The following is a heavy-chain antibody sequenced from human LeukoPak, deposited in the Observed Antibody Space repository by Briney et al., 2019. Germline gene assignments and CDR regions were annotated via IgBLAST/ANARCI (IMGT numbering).Heavy chain of an antibody. J-gene: IGHJ3*02. CDR2: INHSGST. V-gene: IGHV4-34*01. CDR3: ARVGGGSRGAFDI. CDR1: GGSFSGYY. D-gene: IGHD2-15*01. Sequence: SETLSLTCAVYGGSFSGYYWSWIRQPPGKGLEWIGEINHSGSTNYNPSLKSRVTMSVDTSKNQFSLKLSSVTAADTAVYYCARVGGGSRGAFDIWGQGTMVTVSS.